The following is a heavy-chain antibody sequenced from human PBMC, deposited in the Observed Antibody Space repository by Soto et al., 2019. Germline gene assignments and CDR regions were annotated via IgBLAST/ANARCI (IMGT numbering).Heavy chain of an antibody. Sequence: GGSLRLSCTVSGFAFNNYGINWVRQAPGKGLEWVSSISKSDYTYYSDSVKGRFAISRDNAKSSVSLQMNTLRVEDTAVYYCEREASIIIPAVSDFWGQGTLVTVSS. CDR1: GFAFNNYG. CDR3: EREASIIIPAVSDF. J-gene: IGHJ4*02. CDR2: ISKSDYT. V-gene: IGHV3-21*01. D-gene: IGHD2-2*01.